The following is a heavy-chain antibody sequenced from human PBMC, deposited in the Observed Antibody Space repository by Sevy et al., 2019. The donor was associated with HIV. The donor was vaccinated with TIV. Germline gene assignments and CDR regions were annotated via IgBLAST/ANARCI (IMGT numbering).Heavy chain of an antibody. Sequence: GESLKIACAASGLTFTSYAMNWVRQAPGKGLEWVSTISGSGGSTYYVDSVKGRFTISRDNSKNTLYLQMSSLRAEDTAVYYCAKDRYEGSGYYPEGAFDIWGQGTKVTVSS. CDR2: ISGSGGST. V-gene: IGHV3-23*01. CDR3: AKDRYEGSGYYPEGAFDI. CDR1: GLTFTSYA. D-gene: IGHD3-22*01. J-gene: IGHJ3*02.